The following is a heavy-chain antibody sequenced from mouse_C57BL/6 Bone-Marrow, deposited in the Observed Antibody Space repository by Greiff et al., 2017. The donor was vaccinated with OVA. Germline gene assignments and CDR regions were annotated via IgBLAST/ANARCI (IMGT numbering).Heavy chain of an antibody. CDR1: GYTFTDYE. Sequence: VQLKESGAELVRPGASVTLSCKASGYTFTDYEMHWVKQTPVHGLEWIGAIDPETGGTAYNQKFKGKAILTADKSSSTAYMELRSLTSEDSAVYYCKVTTVVANFDYWGQGTTLTVSS. D-gene: IGHD1-1*01. CDR2: IDPETGGT. CDR3: KVTTVVANFDY. V-gene: IGHV1-15*01. J-gene: IGHJ2*01.